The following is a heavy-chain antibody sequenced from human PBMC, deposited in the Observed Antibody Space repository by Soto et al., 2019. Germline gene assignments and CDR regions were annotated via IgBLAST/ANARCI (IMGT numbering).Heavy chain of an antibody. D-gene: IGHD1-20*01. V-gene: IGHV4-34*01. CDR3: AAGRRGGTGAIIGGFGI. Sequence: SETLSLTCAVYGGSFSGYAWSWIRQPPGKGREWIGEINHSGSTKYNPSLKSRITISVDTSKNQFSLKLGSVTAADTALYYCAAGRRGGTGAIIGGFGILGPRTMVTVSS. J-gene: IGHJ3*02. CDR2: INHSGST. CDR1: GGSFSGYA.